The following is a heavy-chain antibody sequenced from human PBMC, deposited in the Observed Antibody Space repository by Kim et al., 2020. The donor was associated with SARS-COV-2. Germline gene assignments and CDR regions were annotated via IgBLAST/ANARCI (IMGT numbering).Heavy chain of an antibody. J-gene: IGHJ4*02. V-gene: IGHV4-59*08. CDR1: GGSISSYY. D-gene: IGHD1-26*01. CDR2: IYYSGST. Sequence: SETLSLTCTVSGGSISSYYWSWIRQPPGKGLEWIGYIYYSGSTNYNPSLKSRVTISVDTSKNQFSLKLSSVTAADTAVYYCARHQLPSDYWGQGTLVTVS. CDR3: ARHQLPSDY.